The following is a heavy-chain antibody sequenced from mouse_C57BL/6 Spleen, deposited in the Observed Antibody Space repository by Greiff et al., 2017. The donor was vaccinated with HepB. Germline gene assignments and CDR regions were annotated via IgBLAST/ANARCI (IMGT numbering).Heavy chain of an antibody. J-gene: IGHJ4*01. CDR2: IYPGGGYT. V-gene: IGHV1-63*01. CDR1: GYTFTNYW. CDR3: ARSGYAMDY. Sequence: QVQLKESGAELVRPGTSVKMSCKASGYTFTNYWIGWAKQRPGHGLEWIGDIYPGGGYTNYNEKFKGKATLTADKSSSTAYMQFSSLTSEDSAIYYCARSGYAMDYWGQGTSVTVSS.